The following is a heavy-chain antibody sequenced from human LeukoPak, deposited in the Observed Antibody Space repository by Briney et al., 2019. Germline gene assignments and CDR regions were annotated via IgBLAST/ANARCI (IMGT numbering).Heavy chain of an antibody. CDR2: IYYSGST. CDR3: ARTNYYGSGSYYFDY. V-gene: IGHV4-59*01. J-gene: IGHJ4*02. CDR1: GDSTSNYY. Sequence: KTSETLSLTCTVSGDSTSNYYWGWIRQPPGKGLEWIGYIYYSGSTNYNPSLKSRVTMSLDTSKDQFSLTLSSVIAADTAVYYCARTNYYGSGSYYFDYWGQGTLVTVS. D-gene: IGHD3-10*01.